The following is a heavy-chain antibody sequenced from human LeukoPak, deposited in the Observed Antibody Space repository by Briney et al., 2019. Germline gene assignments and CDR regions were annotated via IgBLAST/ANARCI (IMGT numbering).Heavy chain of an antibody. J-gene: IGHJ4*02. CDR2: IYYIGST. V-gene: IGHV4-59*01. CDR3: ARGRDGYNLDY. CDR1: GGSISSYY. D-gene: IGHD5-24*01. Sequence: PSETLSLTCTVSGGSISSYYWSWIRQPPGKRLEWIGYIYYIGSTNYNPSLKSRVTDSVDTSKNYFSLKLSSVTAADTAVYYCARGRDGYNLDYWGQGTLVTVSS.